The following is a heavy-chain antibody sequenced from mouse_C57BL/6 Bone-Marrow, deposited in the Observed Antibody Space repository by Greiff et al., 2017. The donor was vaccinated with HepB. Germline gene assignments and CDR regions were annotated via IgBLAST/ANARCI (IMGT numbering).Heavy chain of an antibody. CDR3: ARNNYYGSSYWWYFDV. D-gene: IGHD1-1*01. CDR1: GFSLTSYG. Sequence: VKLVESGPGLVQPSQSLSITCTVSGFSLTSYGVHWVRQSPGKGLEWLGVIWSGGSTDYNAAFISRLSISKDNSKSQVFFKMNSLQADDTAIYYCARNNYYGSSYWWYFDVWGTGTTVTVSS. CDR2: IWSGGST. J-gene: IGHJ1*03. V-gene: IGHV2-2*01.